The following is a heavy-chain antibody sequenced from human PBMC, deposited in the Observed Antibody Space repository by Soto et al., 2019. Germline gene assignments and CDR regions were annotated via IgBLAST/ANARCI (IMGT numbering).Heavy chain of an antibody. V-gene: IGHV1-8*01. CDR3: ARGLRVRFLEWPLPN. CDR1: VYTFTSYD. Sequence: XSVKVSCKASVYTFTSYDINWVRQATGQGLEWMGWMNPNSGNTGYAQKFQGRVTMTRNTSISTAYMELSSLRSEDTAVYYCARGLRVRFLEWPLPNWGQGTLVTVSS. CDR2: MNPNSGNT. J-gene: IGHJ4*02. D-gene: IGHD3-3*01.